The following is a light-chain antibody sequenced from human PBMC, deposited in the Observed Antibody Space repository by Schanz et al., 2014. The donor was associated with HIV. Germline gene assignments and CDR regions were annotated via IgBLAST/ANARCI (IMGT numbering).Light chain of an antibody. V-gene: IGLV2-23*02. CDR2: EVS. CDR1: SSDVGGYNY. Sequence: QSVLTQPASVSGSPGQSITISCTGTSSDVGGYNYVSWYQQHPGKAPKLMIYEVSKRPSGASHRFSGSKSGNTASLTISGLQAEDEADYYCCSHAGSSTWVFGGGTKLTVL. J-gene: IGLJ2*01. CDR3: CSHAGSSTWV.